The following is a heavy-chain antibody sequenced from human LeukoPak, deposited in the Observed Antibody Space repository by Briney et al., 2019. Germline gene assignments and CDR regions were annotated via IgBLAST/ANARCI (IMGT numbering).Heavy chain of an antibody. V-gene: IGHV3-64*04. Sequence: GGSLRLSCSASGFTFSSYAMHWVRQAPGKGLEYVSAISSNGGGRYYADSVKGRFTISRDNSKNTLYLQMNSLRAEDTAVYYCAKTSGYYDYWGQGTLVTVSS. D-gene: IGHD3-10*01. J-gene: IGHJ4*02. CDR2: ISSNGGGR. CDR3: AKTSGYYDY. CDR1: GFTFSSYA.